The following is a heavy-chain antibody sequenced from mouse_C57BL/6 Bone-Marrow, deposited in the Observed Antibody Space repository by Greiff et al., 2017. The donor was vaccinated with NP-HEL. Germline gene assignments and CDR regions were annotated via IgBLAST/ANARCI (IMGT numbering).Heavy chain of an antibody. CDR2: ISSGGSYT. CDR3: ASPYDYDVAWFAY. J-gene: IGHJ3*01. Sequence: EVQGVESGGDLVKPGGSLKLSCAASGFTFSSYGMSWVRQTPDKRLEWVATISSGGSYTYYPDSVKGRFTISRDHAKNTLYLQMSSLKSEDTAMYYCASPYDYDVAWFAYWGQGTLVTVSA. V-gene: IGHV5-6*01. CDR1: GFTFSSYG. D-gene: IGHD2-4*01.